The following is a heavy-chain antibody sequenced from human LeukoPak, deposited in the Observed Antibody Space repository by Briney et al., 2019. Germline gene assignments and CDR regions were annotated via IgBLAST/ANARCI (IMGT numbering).Heavy chain of an antibody. D-gene: IGHD4-17*01. V-gene: IGHV1-24*01. Sequence: ASVTVSCKVSGYTLTELSMHWVRQAPGKGLEWMGGFYPEDGETIYAQKFQGRVTMTEDTSTDTAYMELSSLRSEDTAVYYCATTQMTTVTTGHWFDRWGQGTLVTVSS. CDR3: ATTQMTTVTTGHWFDR. CDR2: FYPEDGET. CDR1: GYTLTELS. J-gene: IGHJ5*02.